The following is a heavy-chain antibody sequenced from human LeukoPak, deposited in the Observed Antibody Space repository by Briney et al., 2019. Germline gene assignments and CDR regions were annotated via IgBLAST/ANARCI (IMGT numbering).Heavy chain of an antibody. D-gene: IGHD6-19*01. CDR1: RFTPSSYA. Sequence: GGSLRLSCAASRFTPSSYAMSTVRRAPGNRPGWVSAISGSGDSTYYADSVKGRFTISRDNSKNTLYLEMNSLRVEDTAVYYCAKNLSVAGFDYWGQGTPVTVSS. J-gene: IGHJ4*02. CDR2: ISGSGDST. V-gene: IGHV3-23*01. CDR3: AKNLSVAGFDY.